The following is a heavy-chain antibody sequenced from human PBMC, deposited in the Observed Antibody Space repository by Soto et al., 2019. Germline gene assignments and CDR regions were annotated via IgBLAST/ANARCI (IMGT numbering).Heavy chain of an antibody. D-gene: IGHD2-15*01. CDR3: AREESEGIFSWFDP. CDR2: INPNSGGT. J-gene: IGHJ5*02. CDR1: GYTFTGYY. V-gene: IGHV1-2*04. Sequence: ASVKVSCKASGYTFTGYYMHWVRQAPGQGLEWMGWINPNSGGTNYAQKFQGWVTMTRDTSISTAYMELSRLRYDDTAVYSCAREESEGIFSWFDPWGQGTLVTVSS.